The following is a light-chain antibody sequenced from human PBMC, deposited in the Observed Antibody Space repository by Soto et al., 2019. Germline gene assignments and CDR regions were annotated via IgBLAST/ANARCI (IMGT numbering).Light chain of an antibody. CDR3: QQFDSSLNT. CDR1: QSVSSRS. V-gene: IGKV3-20*01. J-gene: IGKJ2*01. CDR2: GTS. Sequence: EIVLTQSPGTLSLSPGERATLSCRASQSVSSRSLAWYQQKPGQAPSLLIYGTSTRATGIPDRFSGSGSGTDFTLTISRLEPEDFAVYYCQQFDSSLNTFGQGTKLEIE.